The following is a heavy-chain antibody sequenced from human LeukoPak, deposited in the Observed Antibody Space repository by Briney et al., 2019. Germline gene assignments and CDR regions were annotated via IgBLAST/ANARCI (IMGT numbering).Heavy chain of an antibody. CDR2: ISYDGSNK. Sequence: GGSLRLSCAASGFTFSSCAMHWVRQAPGKGLEWVAVISYDGSNKYFADSVKGRFTISRDNSKNTLYLQMNSLRADDTAVYYCAKEMAPEGYSYGYDYWGQGTLVTVSS. J-gene: IGHJ4*02. V-gene: IGHV3-30*04. D-gene: IGHD5-18*01. CDR3: AKEMAPEGYSYGYDY. CDR1: GFTFSSCA.